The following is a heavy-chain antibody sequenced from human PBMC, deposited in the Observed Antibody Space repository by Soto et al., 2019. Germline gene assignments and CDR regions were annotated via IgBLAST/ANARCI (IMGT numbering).Heavy chain of an antibody. V-gene: IGHV4-30-2*01. J-gene: IGHJ5*02. CDR1: GGSISSGGYS. D-gene: IGHD3-22*01. Sequence: PSETLSLTCAVSGGSISSGGYSWSSIRQPPGKGLEWIGYIYHSGSTYYNPSLKSRVTISVDRSKNQFSLKLSSVTAADTAVYYCARINFDYYHSSGYSRWFDPWGQGTLVTVSS. CDR2: IYHSGST. CDR3: ARINFDYYHSSGYSRWFDP.